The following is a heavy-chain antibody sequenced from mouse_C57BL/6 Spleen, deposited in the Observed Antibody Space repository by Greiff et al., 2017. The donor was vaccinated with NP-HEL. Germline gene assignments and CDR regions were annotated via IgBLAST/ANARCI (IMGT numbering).Heavy chain of an antibody. Sequence: VQLQQSGPELVKPGASVKISCKASGYAFSSSWMNWVKQRPGKGLEWIGRIYPGDGDTNYNGKFKGKATLTADKSSSTAYVQLSSLTSEDSAVYFCARSAYDVYLYFDYWGQGTTLTVSS. J-gene: IGHJ2*01. CDR3: ARSAYDVYLYFDY. D-gene: IGHD2-3*01. CDR2: IYPGDGDT. V-gene: IGHV1-82*01. CDR1: GYAFSSSW.